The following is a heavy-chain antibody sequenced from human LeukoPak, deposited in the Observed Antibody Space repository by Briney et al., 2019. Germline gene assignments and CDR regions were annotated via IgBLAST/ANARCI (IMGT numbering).Heavy chain of an antibody. D-gene: IGHD3-3*01. J-gene: IGHJ4*02. CDR2: ISSSSNYI. V-gene: IGHV3-21*01. CDR3: ARDLTDDFWSGPHDY. Sequence: GGSLRLSCAASGFTFNNYCMNWVRQAPGKGLEWVSSISSSSNYIYYADSVKGRFTISRDNAKNSLYLQMNSLRAEDTAVYYCARDLTDDFWSGPHDYWGQGTLVTVSS. CDR1: GFTFNNYC.